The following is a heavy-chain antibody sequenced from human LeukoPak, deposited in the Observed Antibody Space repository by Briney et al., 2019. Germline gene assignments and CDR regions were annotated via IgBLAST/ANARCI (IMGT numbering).Heavy chain of an antibody. D-gene: IGHD3-10*01. Sequence: SQTLSLTCTVSGGSISSDNYYWSWIRQPPGKGLEWNGYYYHSGSTYYNPSLKSRVTISVDRSKNQFSLKLSSVTAADTAVYYCARLRYYYGSGSYPPGIVDVWGKGTTVTVSS. V-gene: IGHV4-30-2*01. J-gene: IGHJ6*04. CDR1: GGSISSDNYY. CDR3: ARLRYYYGSGSYPPGIVDV. CDR2: YYHSGST.